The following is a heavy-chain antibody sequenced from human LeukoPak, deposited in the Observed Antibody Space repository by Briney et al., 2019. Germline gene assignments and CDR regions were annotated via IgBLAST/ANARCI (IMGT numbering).Heavy chain of an antibody. D-gene: IGHD2/OR15-2a*01. Sequence: PGGSLRLSCAASGFTLCRYSMNWVRQAPGEGLEWLLYISSSSQTIYPADSVKGRFTISRDNAENSLYLQMSCLTAEDPAVYYCAKAVVIVRTATPFDEWCQGTMVIVSS. CDR3: AKAVVIVRTATPFDE. J-gene: IGHJ4*02. CDR2: ISSSSQTI. V-gene: IGHV3-48*01. CDR1: GFTLCRYS.